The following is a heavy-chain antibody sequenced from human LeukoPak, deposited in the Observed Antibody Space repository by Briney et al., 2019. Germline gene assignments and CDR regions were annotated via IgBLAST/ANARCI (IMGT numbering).Heavy chain of an antibody. V-gene: IGHV3-9*01. CDR3: AKSGYQLLYHNFDY. CDR1: GFTFDDYA. Sequence: PGGSLRLSCAASGFTFDDYAMHWVRQAPGKGLEWVSGISWNSGSIGYADSVKGRFTISRDNAKNSLYLQMNSLRAEDTVLYYCAKSGYQLLYHNFDYWGQGTLGTASS. D-gene: IGHD2-2*02. J-gene: IGHJ4*02. CDR2: ISWNSGSI.